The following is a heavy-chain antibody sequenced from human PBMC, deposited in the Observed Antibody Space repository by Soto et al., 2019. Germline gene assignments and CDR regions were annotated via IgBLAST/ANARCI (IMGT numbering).Heavy chain of an antibody. J-gene: IGHJ4*02. CDR3: ARAGYSSSWFYYFDY. D-gene: IGHD6-13*01. CDR2: IKQDGSEK. CDR1: GFTFSSYW. V-gene: IGHV3-7*01. Sequence: PSETLRLSCAASGFTFSSYWMSWVRQAPGKGLEWVANIKQDGSEKYYVDSVKGRFTISRDNAKNSLYLQMNSLRAEDTAVYYCARAGYSSSWFYYFDYWGQGTLVTVSS.